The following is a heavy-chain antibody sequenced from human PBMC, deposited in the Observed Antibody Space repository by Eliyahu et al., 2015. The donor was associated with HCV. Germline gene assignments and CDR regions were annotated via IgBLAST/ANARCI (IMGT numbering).Heavy chain of an antibody. V-gene: IGHV3-23*01. CDR3: ARQYYYGSGSPFFDY. D-gene: IGHD3-10*01. CDR2: ISDNGGRT. J-gene: IGHJ4*02. CDR1: GFPFXSRA. Sequence: EEQLLESGGTLVQPGGSLXLXCAASGFPFXSRAXTWVXQAPGKGLEWVSLISDNGGRTYYADSVKGRFTISRDNSKNTLFLEMNSLRAEDTAVYYCARQYYYGSGSPFFDYWGQGTLVTVSP.